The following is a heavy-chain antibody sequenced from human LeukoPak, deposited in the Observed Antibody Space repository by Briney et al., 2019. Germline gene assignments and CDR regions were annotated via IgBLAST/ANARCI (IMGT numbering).Heavy chain of an antibody. J-gene: IGHJ6*03. CDR2: ISGSGGST. Sequence: GGSLRLSCAASGFTFSSYGMSWVRQAPGKGLEWVSAISGSGGSTYYADSVKGRFTIFRDNSKNTLYLQMNSLKGDDTAVYYCAKDSASYYIDVWSKGTTVIISS. CDR3: AKDSASYYIDV. D-gene: IGHD3-10*01. CDR1: GFTFSSYG. V-gene: IGHV3-23*01.